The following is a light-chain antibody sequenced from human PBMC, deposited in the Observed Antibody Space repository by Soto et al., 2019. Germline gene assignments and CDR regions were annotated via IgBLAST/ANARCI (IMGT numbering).Light chain of an antibody. CDR2: GAS. J-gene: IGKJ5*01. CDR1: QSITSSF. CDR3: QQYENSPIT. Sequence: EIVLTQSPGILSLSPGERASLSCGASQSITSSFLARYQQKPGQAPRLLIYGASSRATGIPDRFSGTGSETDFTLTINRLEPEDFAVYYCQQYENSPITFGQGTRLEIK. V-gene: IGKV3-20*01.